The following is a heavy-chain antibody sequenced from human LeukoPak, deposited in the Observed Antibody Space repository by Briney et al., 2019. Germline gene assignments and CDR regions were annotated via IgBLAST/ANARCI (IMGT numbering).Heavy chain of an antibody. CDR3: ARNDRYSSSPRYYFDY. V-gene: IGHV3-30*03. Sequence: GGSLRLSCAASGFTFSNYAMHWVRQAPGKGLEWVAVISYDGSNKYYADSVKGRFTLSRDNSKNTLYLQMNSLRAEDTALYYCARNDRYSSSPRYYFDYWGQGTLVAVSS. CDR1: GFTFSNYA. J-gene: IGHJ4*02. D-gene: IGHD6-13*01. CDR2: ISYDGSNK.